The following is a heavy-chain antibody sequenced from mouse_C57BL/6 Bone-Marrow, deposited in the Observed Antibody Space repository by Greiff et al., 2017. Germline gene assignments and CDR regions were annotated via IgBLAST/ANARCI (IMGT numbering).Heavy chain of an antibody. V-gene: IGHV1-42*01. Sequence: VQLQQSGPELVKPGASVKISCKASGYSFTGYYMNWVKQSPEKSLEWIGEINPSTGGTTYNQKFKAKATLTVDKSSNTAYMQLKSLTSEDSAVYYCARSNYSNYGAMDYWGQGTSVTVSS. CDR3: ARSNYSNYGAMDY. CDR1: GYSFTGYY. J-gene: IGHJ4*01. CDR2: INPSTGGT. D-gene: IGHD2-5*01.